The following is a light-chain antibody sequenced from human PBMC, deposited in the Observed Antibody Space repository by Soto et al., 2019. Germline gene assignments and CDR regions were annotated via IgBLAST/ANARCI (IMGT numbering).Light chain of an antibody. CDR1: QSINNY. Sequence: EVVLTQSPATLSLSPGERATLSCRASQSINNYLAWYLQKPGQAPRLLIYDASNRATGIPARFSGSGSGTDFTLTISSLEPEDFAVYYCQQRSNWPITFGQGTRLEI. V-gene: IGKV3-11*01. CDR2: DAS. J-gene: IGKJ5*01. CDR3: QQRSNWPIT.